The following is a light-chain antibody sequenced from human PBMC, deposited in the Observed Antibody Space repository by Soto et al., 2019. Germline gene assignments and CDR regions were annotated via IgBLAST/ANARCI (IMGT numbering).Light chain of an antibody. CDR3: QQYNNWPWT. Sequence: EIVMTQSPATLSVSPGEGATLACRASQSVSSNLAWYQQKADQAPRLLIYGASTRATGIPARFSGSGSGKELTLTISSLQSEDFAVYYCQQYNNWPWTFGQGTKVEIK. CDR1: QSVSSN. J-gene: IGKJ1*01. CDR2: GAS. V-gene: IGKV3-15*01.